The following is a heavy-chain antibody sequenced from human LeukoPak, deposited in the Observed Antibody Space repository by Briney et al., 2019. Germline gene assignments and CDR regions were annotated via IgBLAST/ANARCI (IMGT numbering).Heavy chain of an antibody. J-gene: IGHJ4*02. V-gene: IGHV4-31*03. D-gene: IGHD3-10*01. Sequence: PSETLSLTCTVSGGSISSRDYYWSWICQHPGKGLEWIVYIYHSGSTYYNPSLKSRVTILVDTSKNQFALTLSSVTAADAAVYYCARSVTKVNGYYASGSHYFFDFWGQGTLVTVSS. CDR1: GGSISSRDYY. CDR2: IYHSGST. CDR3: ARSVTKVNGYYASGSHYFFDF.